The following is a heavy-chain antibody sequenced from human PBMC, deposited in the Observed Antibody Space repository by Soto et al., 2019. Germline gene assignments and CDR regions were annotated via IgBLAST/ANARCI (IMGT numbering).Heavy chain of an antibody. V-gene: IGHV4-34*01. CDR3: ARGRRYGDYLSNWSDP. J-gene: IGHJ5*02. CDR1: GGSFSGYY. CDR2: INHSGST. Sequence: QVQLQQWGAGLLKPSETLSLTCAVYGGSFSGYYWSWIRQPPGKGLEWIGEINHSGSTNYNPSLKSRVTISVDTSKNQFSLKLSSVTAADTAVYYCARGRRYGDYLSNWSDPWGQGTLVTVSS. D-gene: IGHD4-17*01.